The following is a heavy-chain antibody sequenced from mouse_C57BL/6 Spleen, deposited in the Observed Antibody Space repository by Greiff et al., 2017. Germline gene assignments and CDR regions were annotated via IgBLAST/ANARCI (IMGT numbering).Heavy chain of an antibody. CDR3: AAGGSYYFGYFGV. D-gene: IGHD2-12*01. V-gene: IGHV1-77*01. CDR2: IGPGSGST. J-gene: IGHJ1*03. CDR1: GYTFTDYY. Sequence: VQLQQPGAELVKPGASVKISCKASGYTFTDYYINWVKQRPGQGLEWIGKIGPGSGSTYYNEKFKGKATLTADTSSSTAYMQLSSLTSEDSAVYFCAAGGSYYFGYFGVWGTGATVTVAS.